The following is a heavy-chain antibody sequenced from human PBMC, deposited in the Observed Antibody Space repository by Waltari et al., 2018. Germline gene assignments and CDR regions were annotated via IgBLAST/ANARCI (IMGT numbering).Heavy chain of an antibody. CDR1: GGSISSHY. V-gene: IGHV4-59*11. Sequence: QVQLQESGPGLVKPSETLSLTCTVSGGSISSHYWSWIRQPPGKGLEWIGYIYYSGGTNYAPALKSRVTISGDTSKNQFSLKLSSVTAADTAVYYCARGGGATINWYFDLWGRGTLVTVSS. CDR3: ARGGGATINWYFDL. D-gene: IGHD5-12*01. J-gene: IGHJ2*01. CDR2: IYYSGGT.